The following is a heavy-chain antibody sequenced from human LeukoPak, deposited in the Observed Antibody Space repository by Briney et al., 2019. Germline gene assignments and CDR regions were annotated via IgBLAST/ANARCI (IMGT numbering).Heavy chain of an antibody. Sequence: GGSLRLSCAAPGFTFNSYSMNWVRQAPGKGLEWVSFISSSSSTIYYAGSVKGRFTISRDNAKNSLYLQMNSLRAEDTAVYFCARESYEMATATKTYYFDYWGQGTLVTVSS. V-gene: IGHV3-48*01. J-gene: IGHJ4*02. D-gene: IGHD5-24*01. CDR3: ARESYEMATATKTYYFDY. CDR2: ISSSSSTI. CDR1: GFTFNSYS.